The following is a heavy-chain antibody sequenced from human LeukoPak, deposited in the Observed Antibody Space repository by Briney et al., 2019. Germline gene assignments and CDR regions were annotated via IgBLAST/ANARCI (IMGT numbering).Heavy chain of an antibody. CDR2: IYYSGST. V-gene: IGHV4-30-4*01. CDR1: GASISSDNYY. CDR3: ARSVLRFLEWSAYYFDY. Sequence: PSETLSLTCTVSGASISSDNYYWSWIRQPPGKGLEWIGYIYYSGSTYYNPSLKSRLTISVDTSKNQFSPKLNSVTAADTAVYYCARSVLRFLEWSAYYFDYWGQGTLVTVSS. J-gene: IGHJ4*02. D-gene: IGHD3-3*01.